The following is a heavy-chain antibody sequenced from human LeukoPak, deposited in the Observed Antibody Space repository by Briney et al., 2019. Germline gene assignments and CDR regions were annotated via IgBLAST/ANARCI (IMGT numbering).Heavy chain of an antibody. D-gene: IGHD3-16*01. J-gene: IGHJ3*02. Sequence: SETLSLTCTVSGGSISSYYWSWIRQPPGKGLKWIGYIYYSGSTSYSPSLRSRVTISVDTSKNQFSLKLSSVTAADTAVYYCARYHDDYVIGVAFDIWGQGTMVTISS. CDR1: GGSISSYY. CDR3: ARYHDDYVIGVAFDI. CDR2: IYYSGST. V-gene: IGHV4-59*01.